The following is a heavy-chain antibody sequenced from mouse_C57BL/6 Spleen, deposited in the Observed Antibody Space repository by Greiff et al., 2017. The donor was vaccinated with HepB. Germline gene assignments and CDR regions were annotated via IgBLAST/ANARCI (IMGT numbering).Heavy chain of an antibody. V-gene: IGHV10-1*01. CDR1: GFSFNTYA. CDR3: VRQGVAYYAMDY. CDR2: IRSKSNNYAT. Sequence: EVKLMESGGGLVQPKGSLKLSCAASGFSFNTYAMNWVRQAPGKGLEWVARIRSKSNNYATYYADSVKDRFTISRDDSESMLYLQMNNLKTEDTAMYYCVRQGVAYYAMDYWGQGTSVTVSS. D-gene: IGHD1-1*02. J-gene: IGHJ4*01.